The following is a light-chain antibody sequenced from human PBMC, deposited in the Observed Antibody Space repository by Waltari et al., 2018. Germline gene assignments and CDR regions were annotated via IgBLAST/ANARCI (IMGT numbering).Light chain of an antibody. V-gene: IGKV3-20*01. CDR2: AAS. CDR3: HNYGGSVWT. Sequence: EVVLTQSPGTLSLSPGERATRSCRASQTISSNYLAWYQQKPGQAPRLFIYAASRRATGIPDRFSGSGSGTDFTLTITRLEPEDFAVYFCHNYGGSVWTFGQGTKVEVK. J-gene: IGKJ1*01. CDR1: QTISSNY.